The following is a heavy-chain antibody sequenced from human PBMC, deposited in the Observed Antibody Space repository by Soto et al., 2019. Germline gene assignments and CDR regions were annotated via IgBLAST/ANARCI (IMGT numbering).Heavy chain of an antibody. CDR3: ARGGCSSTSCLSDLAAFDY. J-gene: IGHJ4*02. Sequence: SVKVSSKASGGTFRIYAISWGRQAPGQGPEWMGGIIPIFGTANYAQKFQGRVTITADKSTSTAYMELSSLRSEDTAVYYCARGGCSSTSCLSDLAAFDYWGQGTLVTVSS. V-gene: IGHV1-69*06. CDR1: GGTFRIYA. CDR2: IIPIFGTA. D-gene: IGHD2-2*01.